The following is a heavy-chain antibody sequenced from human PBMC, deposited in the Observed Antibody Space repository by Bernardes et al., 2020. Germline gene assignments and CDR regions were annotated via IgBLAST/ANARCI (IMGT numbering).Heavy chain of an antibody. D-gene: IGHD6-13*01. Sequence: GGSLRLSCAASGFTFSSYAMSWVRQAPGKGLEWVSAISGSGGSTYYADSVKGRFTISRDNSKNTLYLQMNSLRAEDTAVYYCAKAVNPGIAAAGYFDYWGQGTLVTVSS. V-gene: IGHV3-23*01. CDR3: AKAVNPGIAAAGYFDY. J-gene: IGHJ4*02. CDR2: ISGSGGST. CDR1: GFTFSSYA.